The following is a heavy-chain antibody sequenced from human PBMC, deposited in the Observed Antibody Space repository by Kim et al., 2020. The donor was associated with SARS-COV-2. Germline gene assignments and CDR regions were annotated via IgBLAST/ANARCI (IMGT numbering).Heavy chain of an antibody. Sequence: GGSLRLSCAASGFTFSSYAMSWVRQAPGKGLEWVSAISGSGGSTYYADSVKGRFTISRDNSKNTLYLQMNSLRAEDTAVYYCSPPITFGGVLGYWGQGTLVTVSS. J-gene: IGHJ4*02. D-gene: IGHD3-16*01. V-gene: IGHV3-23*01. CDR3: SPPITFGGVLGY. CDR1: GFTFSSYA. CDR2: ISGSGGST.